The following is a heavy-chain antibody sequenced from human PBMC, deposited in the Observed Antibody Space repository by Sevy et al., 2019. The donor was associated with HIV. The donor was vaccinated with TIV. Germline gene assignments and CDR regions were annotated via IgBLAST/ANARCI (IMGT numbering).Heavy chain of an antibody. CDR1: GFTFTNYG. J-gene: IGHJ4*02. CDR2: IRYDGSDI. Sequence: GGSLRLSCAASGFTFTNYGMHWVRQVPGKGLEWVTFIRYDGSDIYYAASVKGRFTISRDDSKNTLYLQMDSLRPEDTAIYYCAKDLAGPGRRYFDSWGQGTLVTVSS. CDR3: AKDLAGPGRRYFDS. D-gene: IGHD6-19*01. V-gene: IGHV3-30*02.